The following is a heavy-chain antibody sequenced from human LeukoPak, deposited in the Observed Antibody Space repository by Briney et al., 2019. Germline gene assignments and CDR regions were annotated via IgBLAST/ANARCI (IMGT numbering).Heavy chain of an antibody. Sequence: SVKVSCKASGVTFSSYAISWVRQAPGQGLEWMGGIVLIFGTANYAQKFQGRVTITRDKSTGTAYMELSSLRSEDTAVYYCARRYYSRIICYVPQGYFDFWGQGNLVTVSS. J-gene: IGHJ4*02. V-gene: IGHV1-69*06. CDR3: ARRYYSRIICYVPQGYFDF. CDR1: GVTFSSYA. D-gene: IGHD2-2*01. CDR2: IVLIFGTA.